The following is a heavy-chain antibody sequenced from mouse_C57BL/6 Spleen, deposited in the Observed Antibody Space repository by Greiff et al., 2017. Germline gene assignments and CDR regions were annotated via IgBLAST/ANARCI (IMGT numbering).Heavy chain of an antibody. V-gene: IGHV1-55*01. CDR2: IYPGSGST. J-gene: IGHJ1*03. Sequence: VQLQQPGAELVKPGASVKMSCKASGYTFTSYWITWVKQRPGQGLEWIGDIYPGSGSTNYNEKFKSKATLTVDTSSSTAYMQLSSLTSEDSAVYYCANYYGSSCGWYFDVWGTGTTVTVSS. D-gene: IGHD1-1*01. CDR3: ANYYGSSCGWYFDV. CDR1: GYTFTSYW.